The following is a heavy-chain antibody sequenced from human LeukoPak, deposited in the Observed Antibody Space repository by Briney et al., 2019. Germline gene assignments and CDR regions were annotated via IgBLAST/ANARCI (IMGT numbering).Heavy chain of an antibody. CDR1: GFTFSDYY. CDR2: ITSSSSYT. Sequence: PGGSLRLSCAASGFTFSDYYMSWIRQAPGKGLEWVSYITSSSSYTNYADSVKGRFTISRDNAKNSLYLQMNSLRAEGTAVYYCARVPRITMVRGVIMAYYFDYWGQGTLVTVSS. V-gene: IGHV3-11*05. D-gene: IGHD3-10*01. J-gene: IGHJ4*02. CDR3: ARVPRITMVRGVIMAYYFDY.